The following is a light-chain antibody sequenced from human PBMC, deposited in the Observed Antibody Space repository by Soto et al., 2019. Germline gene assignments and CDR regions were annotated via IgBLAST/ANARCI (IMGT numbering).Light chain of an antibody. Sequence: EIVLTQSPGTLSLSPGERATLSCRASQTLSSSLLAWYQQKPGQAPRLLIYGASSRATGIPDRFSGSGSGADFTLTITRLEPEDFAVYYCQQYGSSAWTFGQGTRVE. V-gene: IGKV3-20*01. CDR2: GAS. CDR3: QQYGSSAWT. J-gene: IGKJ1*01. CDR1: QTLSSSL.